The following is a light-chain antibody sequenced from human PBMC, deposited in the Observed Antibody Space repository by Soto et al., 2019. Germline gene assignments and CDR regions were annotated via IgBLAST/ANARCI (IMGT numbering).Light chain of an antibody. CDR1: SSNVGGNP. CDR3: ASWDDRLNGPV. V-gene: IGLV1-44*01. Sequence: QSVLTQPPSASGTPGQRVTISCSGSSSNVGGNPVNWYQHVPTTAPKLLIYTNTHRPSGVPDRFSCSKSGTSASMAISGIQSEDEAEYYCASWDDRLNGPVLGTGTKVTVL. CDR2: TNT. J-gene: IGLJ1*01.